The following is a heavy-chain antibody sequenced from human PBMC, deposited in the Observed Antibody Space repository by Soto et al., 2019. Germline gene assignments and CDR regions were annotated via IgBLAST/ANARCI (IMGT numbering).Heavy chain of an antibody. V-gene: IGHV4-31*03. Sequence: QVQLQESGPGLVKPSQTLSLTCTVSGGSISSGGYYWSWIRQHPGKGLEWIGYIYYSGSTYYNPSLKSRVIISVDTSKNQFSLKLSSVTAADTAVYYCARDRPHYGSGSYTVESLDYWGQGTLVTVSS. CDR3: ARDRPHYGSGSYTVESLDY. CDR1: GGSISSGGYY. CDR2: IYYSGST. J-gene: IGHJ4*02. D-gene: IGHD3-10*01.